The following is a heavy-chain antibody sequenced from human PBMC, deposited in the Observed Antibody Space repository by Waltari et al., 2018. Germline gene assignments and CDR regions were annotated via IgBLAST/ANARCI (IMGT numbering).Heavy chain of an antibody. D-gene: IGHD4-17*01. J-gene: IGHJ3*02. Sequence: QVQLVESGGGVVQPGGSLRLSCAASGFPFSGYGLPWVRPAPGKGLEWVAFITFDGTNKYYADSVKGRFTISRDNPKNTMFLQMNSLRPDDTAIYYCASIFAGTAVTTIQPIDIWGQGTMVTVSS. CDR1: GFPFSGYG. V-gene: IGHV3-30*02. CDR3: ASIFAGTAVTTIQPIDI. CDR2: ITFDGTNK.